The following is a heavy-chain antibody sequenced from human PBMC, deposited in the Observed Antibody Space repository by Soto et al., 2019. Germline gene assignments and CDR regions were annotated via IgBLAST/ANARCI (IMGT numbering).Heavy chain of an antibody. J-gene: IGHJ3*02. CDR2: IYYSGST. Sequence: QVQLQESGPGLVQPSQTLSLTCTVSGGSIRSGGYFWSWIRQHPGKGLEWIGSIYYSGSTYCNPSLESRITISVETPKNHVPPKRSSVTAADTAVYYCARGVAIWGQGTMVTVSS. V-gene: IGHV4-31*03. CDR1: GGSIRSGGYF. CDR3: ARGVAI. D-gene: IGHD2-15*01.